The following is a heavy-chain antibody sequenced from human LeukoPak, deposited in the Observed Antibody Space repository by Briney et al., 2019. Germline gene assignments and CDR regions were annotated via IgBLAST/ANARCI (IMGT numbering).Heavy chain of an antibody. CDR3: ARDLFSLRYLDWLFGIYMDV. V-gene: IGHV1-69*13. CDR1: GYTFTSYY. D-gene: IGHD3-9*01. J-gene: IGHJ6*03. CDR2: IIPIFGTA. Sequence: SVKVSCKASGYTFTSYYMHWVRQAPGQGLEWMGGIIPIFGTANYAQKFQGRVTITADESTSTAYMELSSLRSEDTAVYYCARDLFSLRYLDWLFGIYMDVWGKGTTVTISS.